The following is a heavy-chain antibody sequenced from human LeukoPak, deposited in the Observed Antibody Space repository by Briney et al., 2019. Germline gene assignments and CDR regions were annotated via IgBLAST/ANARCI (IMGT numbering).Heavy chain of an antibody. Sequence: ASVKVSCKASGYTFTSFDISWVRQAPGQGLEWMGWISAYNGNTNYAQKLQGRVTMTTDTSTSTAYMELRSLRSDDTAVYYCARGRSPHYYYGMDVWGQGTTVTVSS. V-gene: IGHV1-18*01. CDR2: ISAYNGNT. CDR3: ARGRSPHYYYGMDV. CDR1: GYTFTSFD. J-gene: IGHJ6*02. D-gene: IGHD3-10*01.